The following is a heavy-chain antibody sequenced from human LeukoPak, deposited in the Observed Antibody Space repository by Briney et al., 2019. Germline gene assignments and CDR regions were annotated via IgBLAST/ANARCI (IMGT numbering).Heavy chain of an antibody. CDR2: INPSGGST. Sequence: ASVKVSCKASGYTFTSYYMHWVRQAPGQGLEWMGIINPSGGSTSYAQKFQGRVTMTRDTSTSTVYMELSSLRSEDTAVYYCAGGEELEAYCGGDCYPFDYWGQGTLVTVSS. D-gene: IGHD2-21*02. V-gene: IGHV1-46*01. CDR3: AGGEELEAYCGGDCYPFDY. CDR1: GYTFTSYY. J-gene: IGHJ4*02.